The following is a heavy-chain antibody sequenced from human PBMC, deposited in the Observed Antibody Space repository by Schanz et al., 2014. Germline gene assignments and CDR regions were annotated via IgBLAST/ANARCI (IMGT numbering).Heavy chain of an antibody. V-gene: IGHV3-23*04. D-gene: IGHD2-15*01. CDR2: ISGTGTKT. CDR1: GFMFTKYA. J-gene: IGHJ4*02. CDR3: AKDIGGAVAAPVYDS. Sequence: DVQLVESGGGLAQPGGSLRLSCVASGFMFTKYAMNWVRQAPGKGLEWVSGISGTGTKTYYADSVKSRFTISRDNSKNIVFLQMSSLRADDTAIYYCAKDIGGAVAAPVYDSWGQGTLVTVSS.